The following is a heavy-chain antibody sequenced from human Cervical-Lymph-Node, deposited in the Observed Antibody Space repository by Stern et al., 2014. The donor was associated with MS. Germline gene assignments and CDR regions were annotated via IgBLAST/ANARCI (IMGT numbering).Heavy chain of an antibody. CDR2: ISNDGGNK. CDR3: ARSHVAY. CDR1: GFTIGNYA. D-gene: IGHD3-3*01. V-gene: IGHV3-30-3*01. Sequence: QVQLVQSGGGVVQPGRSLRLSCATSGFTIGNYALHWVRQAPGKGLVWVAVISNDGGNKHYADSVKGRFTISRDNSNNTLYLQMNSLRPEDTAVYYCARSHVAYWGQGTLVTVSS. J-gene: IGHJ4*02.